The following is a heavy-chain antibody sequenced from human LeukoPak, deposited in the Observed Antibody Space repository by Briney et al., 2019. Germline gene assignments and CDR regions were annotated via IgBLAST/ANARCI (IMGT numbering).Heavy chain of an antibody. CDR1: GGTFISYT. CDR2: IIPILGIA. Sequence: SVKVSCKASGGTFISYTISWVRQAPGQGLEWMGRIIPILGIANYAQKFQGRVTITADKSTSTAYMELSSLRSEDTAVYYCARTGTAMGPPLDYWGQGTLVTVSS. D-gene: IGHD5-18*01. V-gene: IGHV1-69*02. CDR3: ARTGTAMGPPLDY. J-gene: IGHJ4*02.